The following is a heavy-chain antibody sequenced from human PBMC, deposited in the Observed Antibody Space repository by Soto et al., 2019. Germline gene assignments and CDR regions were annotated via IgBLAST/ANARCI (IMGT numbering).Heavy chain of an antibody. D-gene: IGHD6-19*01. V-gene: IGHV1-69*06. CDR2: IIPLFDAT. J-gene: IGHJ4*02. CDR1: GGTFTTYD. CDR3: ARDRSSSWYNGTFYFDS. Sequence: PVKVSCKASGGTFTTYDISWVRQAPGQGLEWMGGIIPLFDATKYAQKFQGRVTITADKSTGTAYMELSSLRSEDTAMYYCARDRSSSWYNGTFYFDSWGQGTLVTVSS.